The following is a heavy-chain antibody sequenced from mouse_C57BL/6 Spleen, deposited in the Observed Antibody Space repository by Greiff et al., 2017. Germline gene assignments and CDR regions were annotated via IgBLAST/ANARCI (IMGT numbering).Heavy chain of an antibody. CDR3: ARYYGTYFDY. D-gene: IGHD1-1*01. CDR1: GYTFTSYW. V-gene: IGHV1-69*01. J-gene: IGHJ2*01. Sequence: QVQLQQPGAELVMPGASVKLSCKASGYTFTSYWMHWVKQRPGQGLEWIGEIDPSDSYTNYNQKFKGKSTLTVDKSSSTAYMQLSSLTSEDSAVYDCARYYGTYFDYWGQGTTLTVSS. CDR2: IDPSDSYT.